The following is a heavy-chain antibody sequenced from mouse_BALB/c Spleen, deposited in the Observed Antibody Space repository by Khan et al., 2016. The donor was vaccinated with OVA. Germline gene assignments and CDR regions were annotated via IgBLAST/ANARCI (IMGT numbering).Heavy chain of an antibody. CDR3: ARIYGSDFDY. D-gene: IGHD1-1*01. J-gene: IGHJ2*01. CDR1: GYSFTGYF. V-gene: IGHV1-20*02. Sequence: VRLQQSGPELVKPGASVKISCKASGYSFTGYFMNWVMQSHGKSLEWIGRINPHIGETFYNQKFKGKATLTVDESSSTAHMELRSLASEDSAGYYCARIYGSDFDYWGQGTTLTVSS. CDR2: INPHIGET.